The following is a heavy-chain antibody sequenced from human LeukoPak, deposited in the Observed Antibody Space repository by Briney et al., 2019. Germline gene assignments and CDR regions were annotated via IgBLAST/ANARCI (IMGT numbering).Heavy chain of an antibody. CDR2: INHSGST. Sequence: SETLSLTCAVYGGSFSGYHWSWIRQPPGKGLEWIGEINHSGSTNYNPSLKSRVTISVDTSKNQFSLKLSSVTAADTAVYYCAREVGPYRPLDYSGQGTLVTVAS. CDR3: AREVGPYRPLDY. V-gene: IGHV4-34*01. J-gene: IGHJ4*02. CDR1: GGSFSGYH.